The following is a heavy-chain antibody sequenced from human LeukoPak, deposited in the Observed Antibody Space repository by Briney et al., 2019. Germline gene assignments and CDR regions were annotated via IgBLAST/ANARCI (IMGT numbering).Heavy chain of an antibody. CDR3: ARDFGDIVVVPAPYYGMDV. CDR2: IWYDGSNK. J-gene: IGHJ6*04. CDR1: GFTFSSYA. D-gene: IGHD2-2*01. Sequence: GRSLRLSCAASGFTFSSYAMHWVRQAPGKGLEWVAVIWYDGSNKYYADSVKGRFTISRDNSKNTLYLQMNSLRAEDTAVYYCARDFGDIVVVPAPYYGMDVWGKGTTVTVSS. V-gene: IGHV3-33*08.